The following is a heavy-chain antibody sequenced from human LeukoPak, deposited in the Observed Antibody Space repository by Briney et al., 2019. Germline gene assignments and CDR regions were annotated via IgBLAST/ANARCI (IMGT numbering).Heavy chain of an antibody. J-gene: IGHJ3*02. CDR1: GYTFTSYY. Sequence: ASVKVSCKASGYTFTSYYMHWVRQAPGQGLEWMGIINPNGGSTSYAQKFQGRVTMTRDTSTSAVYMELSSLRSEDTAVYYCARAGIAVAAPGMGSAFDIWGQGTMVTVSS. CDR3: ARAGIAVAAPGMGSAFDI. V-gene: IGHV1-46*01. CDR2: INPNGGST. D-gene: IGHD6-19*01.